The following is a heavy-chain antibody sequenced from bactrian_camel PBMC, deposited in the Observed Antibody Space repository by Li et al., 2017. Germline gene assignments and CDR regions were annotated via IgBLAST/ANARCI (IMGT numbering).Heavy chain of an antibody. Sequence: QVQLVESGGGAVRAGESLRLSCEVSGWPYSAYLMAWFRAIPGKEREGVAARDSDGATTVADSVKGRFTISRDKANNTVNLQMDSLKLEDTAMYYCAADFGPYCSGPFLARRANFEGQGTQVTVS. V-gene: IGHV3-3*01. CDR2: RDSDGAT. J-gene: IGHJ4*01. D-gene: IGHD2*01. CDR1: GWPYSAYL.